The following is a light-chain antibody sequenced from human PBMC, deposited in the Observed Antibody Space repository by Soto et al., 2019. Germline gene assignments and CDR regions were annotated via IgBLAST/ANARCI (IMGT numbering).Light chain of an antibody. J-gene: IGLJ1*01. CDR3: QSYDSSLSGYV. CDR1: SSNIGAGYD. Sequence: QSVLTQPPPVSGAPGQRVTISCTGSSSNIGAGYDVHWYQQFPGTAPKLLIYVNSNRPSGVPDRFSGSKSGTSASLAITGLQAEDEADYYCQSYDSSLSGYVFGTGTKLTVL. V-gene: IGLV1-40*01. CDR2: VNS.